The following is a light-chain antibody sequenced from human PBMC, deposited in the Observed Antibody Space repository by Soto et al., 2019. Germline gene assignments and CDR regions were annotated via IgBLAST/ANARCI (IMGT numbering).Light chain of an antibody. V-gene: IGKV1-5*03. Sequence: DIQMTQSPSTLSASVGDRVTITCRTSQFIGNWLAWYQQKPGKAPKLLIYKASSLESGVPSRFSGSGSGTEFTLTIRGLEADDFGIYYCQQYNGTFGQGAKLEIK. CDR3: QQYNGT. CDR2: KAS. CDR1: QFIGNW. J-gene: IGKJ2*02.